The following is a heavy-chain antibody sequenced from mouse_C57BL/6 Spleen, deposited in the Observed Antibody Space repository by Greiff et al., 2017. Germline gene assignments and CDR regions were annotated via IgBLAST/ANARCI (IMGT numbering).Heavy chain of an antibody. Sequence: EVQLVESGAELVRPGASVKLSCTASGFYFTAYYMHWVKQRPGQGLEWIGRIDPEDGDTDYAPQFQGKATMTADPSSTTAYLQLLSLTSEDTAVYYCTTGRCYYGYWGQGTTLTVSS. D-gene: IGHD1-1*01. J-gene: IGHJ2*01. CDR2: IDPEDGDT. CDR3: TTGRCYYGY. CDR1: GFYFTAYY. V-gene: IGHV14-1*01.